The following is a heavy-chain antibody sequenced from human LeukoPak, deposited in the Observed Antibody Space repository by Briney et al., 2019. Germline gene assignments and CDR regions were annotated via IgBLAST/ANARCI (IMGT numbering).Heavy chain of an antibody. D-gene: IGHD6-19*01. J-gene: IGHJ4*02. Sequence: PSETLSLTCTVSGDSISTYYWSWIRQPPGKGLEWIGYIYYSGSTSYNPSLKSRVTISVDTSKNRFSLKMSSVTAADTAVYYSARDLGYSSGWYDYWGQGTLVTVSS. V-gene: IGHV4-59*01. CDR3: ARDLGYSSGWYDY. CDR1: GDSISTYY. CDR2: IYYSGST.